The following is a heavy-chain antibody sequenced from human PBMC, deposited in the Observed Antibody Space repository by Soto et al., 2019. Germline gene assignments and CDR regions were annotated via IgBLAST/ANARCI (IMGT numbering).Heavy chain of an antibody. CDR2: ISAYNGNT. D-gene: IGHD4-17*01. CDR3: ARDPELTTVTTRRYNWFDP. CDR1: GYTFTSYG. Sequence: QVQLVQSGAEVKKPGASVKVSCKASGYTFTSYGISWVRQAPGQGLEWMGWISAYNGNTNYAQKLQGRVTMTTDTSTSTAYMELRSLRSDDTAVYYCARDPELTTVTTRRYNWFDPWGQGTLVTFSS. V-gene: IGHV1-18*01. J-gene: IGHJ5*02.